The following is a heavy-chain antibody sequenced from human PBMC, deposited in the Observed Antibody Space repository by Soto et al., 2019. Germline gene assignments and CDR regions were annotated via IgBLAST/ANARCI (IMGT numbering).Heavy chain of an antibody. J-gene: IGHJ4*02. V-gene: IGHV1-18*01. Sequence: QVHLVQSGAEVKKPGASVTVSCKGSGYTFTSYGITWVRQAPGQGLEWMGWISAHNGNTDYAQKLQSRVTVTRDRSTSTAYMELRSMRSDDTAVDYCARGRYGDYWGQGARVNVSS. CDR2: ISAHNGNT. CDR3: ARGRYGDY. D-gene: IGHD1-1*01. CDR1: GYTFTSYG.